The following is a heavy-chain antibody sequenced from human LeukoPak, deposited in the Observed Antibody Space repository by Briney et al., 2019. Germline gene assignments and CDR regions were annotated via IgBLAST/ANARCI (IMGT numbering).Heavy chain of an antibody. J-gene: IGHJ6*02. CDR1: GSTFSSYA. V-gene: IGHV3-30-3*01. CDR3: ARAQRSSSSNYYYGMDV. Sequence: GGSVRLSCAASGSTFSSYAMHWVRQAPGKGLEWVAVISYDGSNKYYADSVKGRITISRDNSKNTLYLQMNSLRAEDTAVYYCARAQRSSSSNYYYGMDVWGQGTTVTVSS. D-gene: IGHD6-6*01. CDR2: ISYDGSNK.